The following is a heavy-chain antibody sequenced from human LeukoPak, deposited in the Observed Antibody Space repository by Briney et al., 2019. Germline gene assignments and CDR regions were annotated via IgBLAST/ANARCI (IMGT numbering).Heavy chain of an antibody. CDR2: ISGSGGST. Sequence: QPGGSLRLSCAVSGITLSNYGMSWVRQAPGKGLEWVSAISGSGGSTYYADSVKGRFTISRDNSKNTLYLQMNSLRAEDTAVYYCAKLSGSYLFRLEGIDYWGQGTLVTVSS. CDR1: GITLSNYG. V-gene: IGHV3-23*01. CDR3: AKLSGSYLFRLEGIDY. J-gene: IGHJ4*02. D-gene: IGHD1-26*01.